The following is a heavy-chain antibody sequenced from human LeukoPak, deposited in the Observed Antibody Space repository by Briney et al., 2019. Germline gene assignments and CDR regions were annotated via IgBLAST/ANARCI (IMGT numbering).Heavy chain of an antibody. J-gene: IGHJ4*02. CDR3: ARSPYSSSRTDY. V-gene: IGHV1-2*02. CDR1: GYTFTGYY. Sequence: ASVKVSCKASGYTFTGYYMHWVRQAPGQGLEWMGWINPNSGGTNYAQKFQGRVTMTRDTSISTAYMELSRLRSDDTAVYYCARSPYSSSRTDYWGQGTLVTVSS. D-gene: IGHD6-13*01. CDR2: INPNSGGT.